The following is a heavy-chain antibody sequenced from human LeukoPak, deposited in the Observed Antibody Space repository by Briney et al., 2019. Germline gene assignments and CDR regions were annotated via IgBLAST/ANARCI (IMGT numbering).Heavy chain of an antibody. CDR1: GFTFSSYG. CDR2: ISYDGSNK. J-gene: IGHJ6*02. D-gene: IGHD6-13*01. CDR3: AKQLSRYYYYGMDV. Sequence: GGSLRLSCAASGFTFSSYGMHRVRQAPGKGLEWVSVISYDGSNKYYADSVKGRFTISRDNSQNTLYLQMNSLRAEDTAVYYCAKQLSRYYYYGMDVWGQGTTVTVSS. V-gene: IGHV3-30*18.